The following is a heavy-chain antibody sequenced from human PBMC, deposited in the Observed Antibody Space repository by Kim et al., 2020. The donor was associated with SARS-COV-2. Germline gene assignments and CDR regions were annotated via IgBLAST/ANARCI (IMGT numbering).Heavy chain of an antibody. CDR3: ARGDSVGYFLGS. Sequence: GGSLRLSCAASGFTFSDYWMHWVRQGPGKGLEWVSRIYPDGTKRAYADSVTGRFTISRDNAKNTVYLQMNRLRADDTAVYYCARGDSVGYFLGSWGQGILVTVSS. CDR2: IYPDGTKR. D-gene: IGHD2-21*01. J-gene: IGHJ1*01. CDR1: GFTFSDYW. V-gene: IGHV3-74*01.